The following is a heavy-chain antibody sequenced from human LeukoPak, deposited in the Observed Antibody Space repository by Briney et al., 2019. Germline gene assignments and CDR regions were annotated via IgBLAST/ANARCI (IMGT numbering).Heavy chain of an antibody. V-gene: IGHV3-15*01. Sequence: GGSLRLSCAASGFTFSNARMSWVRQAPGKGLEWVGRIKSNTDGETTDYAAPVKGRFTISRDDSKTTVYLQMNSLKTEDTAVYYCTTDPTYWGQGTLVTVSS. CDR3: TTDPTY. CDR2: IKSNTDGETT. CDR1: GFTFSNAR. J-gene: IGHJ4*02.